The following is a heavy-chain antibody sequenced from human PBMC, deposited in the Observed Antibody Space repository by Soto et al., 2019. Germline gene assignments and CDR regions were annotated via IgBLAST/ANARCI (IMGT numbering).Heavy chain of an antibody. CDR2: IYYSGST. J-gene: IGHJ5*02. V-gene: IGHV4-39*01. CDR3: ARHYSSGSRNWFDP. CDR1: GGSINSSSYF. Sequence: SETLSLTCSVSGGSINSSSYFWGWVRQPPGKGLEWIGSIYYSGSTYYNPSLRSRVTISVDTSKNRFSLKLSSVTAADTAVFYCARHYSSGSRNWFDPWGQGTLVTVSS. D-gene: IGHD6-19*01.